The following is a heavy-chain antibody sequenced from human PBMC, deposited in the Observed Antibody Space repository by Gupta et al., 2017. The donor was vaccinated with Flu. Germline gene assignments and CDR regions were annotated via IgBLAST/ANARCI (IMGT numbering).Heavy chain of an antibody. J-gene: IGHJ3*02. D-gene: IGHD3-22*01. CDR3: ARDSSGDSSGQDASDAFDI. V-gene: IGHV4-59*01. CDR2: IYYSGST. Sequence: QVQLQESGPGLVKPSETLSLTCTVSGGSISSYYWSWIRQPPGKGLEWIGYIYYSGSTNYNPSLKSRVTISVDTSKNQFSLKLSSVTAADTAVYYCARDSSGDSSGQDASDAFDIWGQGTMVTVSS. CDR1: GGSISSYY.